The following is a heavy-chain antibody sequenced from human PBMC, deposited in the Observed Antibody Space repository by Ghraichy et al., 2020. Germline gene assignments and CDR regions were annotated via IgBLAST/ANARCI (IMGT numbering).Heavy chain of an antibody. Sequence: GGSLRLSCAASGFTFDDYAMHWVRQAPGKGLEWVSGISWNSGSIGYADSVKGRFTISRDNAKNSLYLQMNSLRAEDMALYYCAKDAIPIGGESIPNGMDVWGQGTTVTVSS. CDR1: GFTFDDYA. J-gene: IGHJ6*02. CDR2: ISWNSGSI. CDR3: AKDAIPIGGESIPNGMDV. D-gene: IGHD2-2*02. V-gene: IGHV3-9*03.